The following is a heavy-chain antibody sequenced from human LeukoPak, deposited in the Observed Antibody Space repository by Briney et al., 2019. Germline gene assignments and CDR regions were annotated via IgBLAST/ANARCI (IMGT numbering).Heavy chain of an antibody. J-gene: IGHJ5*02. CDR2: IYPGASDT. Sequence: GESLKISCKGSGYSFTSYWIGWVRQMPGKGLEWMGIIYPGASDTRYSPSFQGQVTISADKSISTAYLQWSSLKASDTAMYYCARSVDYGSGSPLRFDPWGQGTLVTVSS. V-gene: IGHV5-51*01. CDR3: ARSVDYGSGSPLRFDP. CDR1: GYSFTSYW. D-gene: IGHD3-10*01.